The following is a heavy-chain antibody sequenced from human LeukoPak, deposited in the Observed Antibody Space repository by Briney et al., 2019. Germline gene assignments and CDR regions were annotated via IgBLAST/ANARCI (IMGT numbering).Heavy chain of an antibody. CDR2: INSDGRST. CDR3: AKAVNYDVLTGYFF. V-gene: IGHV3-74*01. D-gene: IGHD3-9*01. CDR1: GFTFSRYW. J-gene: IGHJ4*02. Sequence: PGGSLRLSCVASGFTFSRYWMHWVRQAPGKGLVWVSRINSDGRSTNYADSVKGRFSISRDNAENTLYLQMNSLRVEDTAVYYCAKAVNYDVLTGYFFWGQGTLVTVSS.